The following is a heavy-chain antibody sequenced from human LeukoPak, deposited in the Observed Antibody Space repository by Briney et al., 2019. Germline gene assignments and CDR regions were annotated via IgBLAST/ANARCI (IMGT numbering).Heavy chain of an antibody. CDR2: ISVSGGTT. CDR1: GFTFSDYA. D-gene: IGHD5-12*01. Sequence: GGSLRLSCAASGFTFSDYAMSWVRQAPGEGLEWVSVISVSGGTTYYADSVKGRFTISRDSSKNTLYLQMTSLRADDTAVYYCAKGIRGYSAYTFDYWGQGALVTVSS. J-gene: IGHJ4*02. V-gene: IGHV3-23*01. CDR3: AKGIRGYSAYTFDY.